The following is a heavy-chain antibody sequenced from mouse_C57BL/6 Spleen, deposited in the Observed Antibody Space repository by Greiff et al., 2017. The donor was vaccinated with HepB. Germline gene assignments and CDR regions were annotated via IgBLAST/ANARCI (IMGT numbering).Heavy chain of an antibody. Sequence: GQLQESGGGLVKPGGSLKLSCAASGFTFSSYAMSWVRQTPEKRLEWVATISDGGSYTYYPDNVKGRFTISRDNAKNNLYLQMSHLKSEDTAMYYCARDHGYFFYYAMDYWGQGTSVTVSS. J-gene: IGHJ4*01. V-gene: IGHV5-4*01. CDR3: ARDHGYFFYYAMDY. D-gene: IGHD2-3*01. CDR1: GFTFSSYA. CDR2: ISDGGSYT.